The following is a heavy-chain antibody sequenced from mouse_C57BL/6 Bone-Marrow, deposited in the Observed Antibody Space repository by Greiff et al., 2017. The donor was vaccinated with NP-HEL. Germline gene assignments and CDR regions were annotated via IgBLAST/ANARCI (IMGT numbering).Heavy chain of an antibody. J-gene: IGHJ4*01. CDR2: IYPGDGDT. CDR3: ARGDYGRGQFGYKMDY. V-gene: IGHV1-80*01. Sequence: VQLQESGAELVKPGASVKISCKASGYAFSSYWMNWVKERPGKGLEWIGQIYPGDGDTKYNGKFKGKATLTADKSSSTAYMQVSSLTSEDSAVYVCARGDYGRGQFGYKMDYWGQGTSVTVTS. D-gene: IGHD1-1*01. CDR1: GYAFSSYW.